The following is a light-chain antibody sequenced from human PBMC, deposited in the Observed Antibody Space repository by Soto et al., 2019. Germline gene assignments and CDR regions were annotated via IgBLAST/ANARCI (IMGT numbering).Light chain of an antibody. J-gene: IGKJ1*01. CDR1: QAITGTY. CDR2: GAS. CDR3: QQYGRSKRWT. V-gene: IGKV3-20*01. Sequence: EVVLTQSPGTLSLSPGERATLSCRASQAITGTYLAWYQQKPGQAPRLLIHGASTRATGVPDRFSGGGTGTDFSHNISRLEPEDFAVYYCQQYGRSKRWTFGQGTKIEV.